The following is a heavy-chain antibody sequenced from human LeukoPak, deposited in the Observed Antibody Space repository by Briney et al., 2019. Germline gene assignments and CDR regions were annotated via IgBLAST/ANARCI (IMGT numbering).Heavy chain of an antibody. Sequence: GGSLRLSCAASGFTFSSYSMNWVRQAPGKGLEWVSSISSSSSYIYYADSVKGRFTISRDNAKSSLYLQMNSLRAEDTAVYYCARDNRGWQWLAPFDPWGQGTLVTVSS. D-gene: IGHD6-19*01. V-gene: IGHV3-21*01. CDR3: ARDNRGWQWLAPFDP. CDR1: GFTFSSYS. CDR2: ISSSSSYI. J-gene: IGHJ5*02.